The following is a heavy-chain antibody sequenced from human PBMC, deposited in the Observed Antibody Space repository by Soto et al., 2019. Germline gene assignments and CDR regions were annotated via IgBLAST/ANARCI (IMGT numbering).Heavy chain of an antibody. CDR3: VGSTATLPYGLDV. V-gene: IGHV4-59*01. J-gene: IGHJ6*02. D-gene: IGHD6-6*01. CDR1: GGSISTYY. Sequence: SETLSLTCTVSGGSISTYYWSWIRQPPGKGLEWIGYIFYSGSTNYNPSLKSRVTISVDTSKNQFSLKLSSVTAADTAVYYCVGSTATLPYGLDVWGQGTTVTVSS. CDR2: IFYSGST.